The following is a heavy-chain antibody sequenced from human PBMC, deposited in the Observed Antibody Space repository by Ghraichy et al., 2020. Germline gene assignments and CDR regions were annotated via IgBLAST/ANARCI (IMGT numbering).Heavy chain of an antibody. V-gene: IGHV3-74*01. D-gene: IGHD6-25*01. CDR2: INSDGSST. J-gene: IGHJ6*02. CDR1: GFTFSSYW. Sequence: LTCAASGFTFSSYWMHWVRQAPGKGLVWVSRINSDGSSTSYADSVKGRFTISRDNAKNTLYLQMNSLRAEDTAVYYCARVPASGYGDYYGMDVWGQGTTVTVSS. CDR3: ARVPASGYGDYYGMDV.